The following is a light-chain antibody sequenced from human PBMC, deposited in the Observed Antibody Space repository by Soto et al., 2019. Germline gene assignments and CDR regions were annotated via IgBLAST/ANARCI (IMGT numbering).Light chain of an antibody. CDR2: GAS. V-gene: IGKV3-20*01. CDR3: HQYGSPPPRT. Sequence: EIVLTQSPGILSFSPGQRVTLFCRASQSVSNDFLAWYPQKSGQAPRLLIYGASSRATDVPDRLSGSWSAADFTLTISRPEPQDFVVYYCHQYGSPPPRTLRQGTNVDSK. CDR1: QSVSNDF. J-gene: IGKJ1*01.